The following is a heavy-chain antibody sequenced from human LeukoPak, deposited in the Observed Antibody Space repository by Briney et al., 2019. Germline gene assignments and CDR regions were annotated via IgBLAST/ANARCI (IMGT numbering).Heavy chain of an antibody. Sequence: PSETLSLTCTISGGSISSGDYYWSWIRQPPGKGLEWIGYIYYSGSTYYNPSLKSRVTISVDTSKNQFSLKLSSVTAADTAVYYCARDSRLSSPFDPWGQGTLVTVSS. D-gene: IGHD6-6*01. CDR3: ARDSRLSSPFDP. V-gene: IGHV4-30-4*01. J-gene: IGHJ5*02. CDR2: IYYSGST. CDR1: GGSISSGDYY.